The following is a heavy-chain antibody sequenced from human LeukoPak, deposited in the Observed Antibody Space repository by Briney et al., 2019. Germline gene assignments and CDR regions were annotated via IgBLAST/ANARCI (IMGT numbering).Heavy chain of an antibody. CDR2: INPNTGGT. V-gene: IGHV1-2*02. Sequence: ASVKVSCKASGYTFTGYYLQWVRQAPGEGLEWMGWINPNTGGTYLTQRFKGRVTMTSDTSISTVYMELSRLRPDDTAVYYCARDKGGVVTSTNFDYWGQGTLVTVSS. CDR3: ARDKGGVVTSTNFDY. J-gene: IGHJ4*02. D-gene: IGHD2-21*02. CDR1: GYTFTGYY.